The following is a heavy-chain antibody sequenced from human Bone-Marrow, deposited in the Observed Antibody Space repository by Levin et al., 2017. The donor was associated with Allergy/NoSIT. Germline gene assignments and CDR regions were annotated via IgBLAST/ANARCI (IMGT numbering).Heavy chain of an antibody. CDR1: GYTFTGYY. Sequence: ASVKVSCKASGYTFTGYYMHWVRQAPGQGLEWMGWINPNSGGTNYAQKFQGRVTMTRDTSISTAYMELSRLRSDDTAVYYCARVSDYYGSGNSPYYFDYWGQGTLVTVSS. J-gene: IGHJ4*02. D-gene: IGHD3-10*01. V-gene: IGHV1-2*02. CDR3: ARVSDYYGSGNSPYYFDY. CDR2: INPNSGGT.